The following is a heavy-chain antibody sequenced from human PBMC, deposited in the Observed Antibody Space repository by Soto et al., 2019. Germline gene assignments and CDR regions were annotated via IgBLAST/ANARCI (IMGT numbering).Heavy chain of an antibody. Sequence: PGESLKISCKGSGYSFTSYWISWVRQMPGKGLEWMGRIDPSDSYTNYSPSFQGHVTISADKSISTAYLQWSSLKASDTAMYYCARRPGGSGYDYYYYGMDVWGQGTTVTVSS. V-gene: IGHV5-10-1*01. J-gene: IGHJ6*02. CDR1: GYSFTSYW. CDR3: ARRPGGSGYDYYYYGMDV. D-gene: IGHD3-22*01. CDR2: IDPSDSYT.